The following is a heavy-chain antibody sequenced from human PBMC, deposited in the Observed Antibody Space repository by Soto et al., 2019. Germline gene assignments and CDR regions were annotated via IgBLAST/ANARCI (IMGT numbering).Heavy chain of an antibody. D-gene: IGHD4-17*01. V-gene: IGHV3-15*01. Sequence: GGSLRLSCAASRLTFSNAWMTWVRQAPGKGLEWVGRIKSIPDGGTTDYAAPVKGRFTISRDDSKNTLYLQMNSLKTEDTAVYYCTTGGPHDYGSPLDYWGQGALVTVSS. CDR1: RLTFSNAW. J-gene: IGHJ4*02. CDR3: TTGGPHDYGSPLDY. CDR2: IKSIPDGGTT.